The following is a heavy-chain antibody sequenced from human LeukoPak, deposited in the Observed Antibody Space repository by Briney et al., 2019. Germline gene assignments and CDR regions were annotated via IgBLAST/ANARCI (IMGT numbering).Heavy chain of an antibody. D-gene: IGHD6-13*01. Sequence: GASVKVSCKASGGTFRTYAINWVRQAPGQGLEWMGRIVPLVDITNYAQKFQGRLTFTADKSTATVYMELSSLTSDDTSLYFCAKDKQQMVIPACDSWGQGTLLTVSS. CDR1: GGTFRTYA. CDR2: IVPLVDIT. J-gene: IGHJ5*01. V-gene: IGHV1-69*04. CDR3: AKDKQQMVIPACDS.